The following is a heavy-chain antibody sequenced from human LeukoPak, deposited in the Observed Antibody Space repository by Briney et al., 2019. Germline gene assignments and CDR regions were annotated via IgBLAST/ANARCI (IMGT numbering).Heavy chain of an antibody. J-gene: IGHJ6*03. CDR3: ARIGAYYYDSSGEDYYYMDV. D-gene: IGHD3-22*01. CDR2: IYPGDSDT. V-gene: IGHV5-51*01. CDR1: GYSFTSYW. Sequence: GESLKISCKGSGYSFTSYWIGWVRQMPGKGLEWMGIIYPGDSDTRYSPSFQGQVTISADKSISTAYLQWSSLKASDTAMYYCARIGAYYYDSSGEDYYYMDVWGKGTTVTVSS.